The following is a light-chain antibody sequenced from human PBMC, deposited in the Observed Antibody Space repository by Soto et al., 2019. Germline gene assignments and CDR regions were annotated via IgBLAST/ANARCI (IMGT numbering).Light chain of an antibody. V-gene: IGKV3-15*01. CDR3: QQYNSYPIT. J-gene: IGKJ5*01. Sequence: EIVLTQSPGTLSLSPGERATLSCRASQSVSSYLTWYQQKPGQAPRLLIYGASTRATGIPARFSGSGSGTEFTLTISSLQPDDFATYYCQQYNSYPITFGQGTRLEIK. CDR1: QSVSSY. CDR2: GAS.